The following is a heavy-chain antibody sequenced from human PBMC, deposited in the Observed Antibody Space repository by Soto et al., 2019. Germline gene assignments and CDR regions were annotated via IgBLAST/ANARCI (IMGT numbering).Heavy chain of an antibody. CDR2: INHSGST. J-gene: IGHJ4*02. Sequence: QVQLQQWGAGLLKPSETLSLTCAVYGGSFSGYYWSWIRQPPGKGLEWIGEINHSGSTNYNPSLKSRVTISVDTSKNQFSLKLSSVTAADTDVYYCARGGEWLRFPLGYWGQGTLVTVSS. V-gene: IGHV4-34*01. D-gene: IGHD5-12*01. CDR1: GGSFSGYY. CDR3: ARGGEWLRFPLGY.